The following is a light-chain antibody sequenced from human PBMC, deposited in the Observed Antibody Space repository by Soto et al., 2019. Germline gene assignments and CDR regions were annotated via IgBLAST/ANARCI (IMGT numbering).Light chain of an antibody. CDR3: MQGTHWPPWT. CDR2: KVS. Sequence: DVVMTQSPLSLPVTLGQPASISCRSSQSLVYSDGNTYLNWFQQRPGQSPRRLIYKVSNRDSGGADRFSGSGSGTDFTLKISRVEAEYVGVYDCMQGTHWPPWTFGQGNKVEIK. V-gene: IGKV2-30*01. CDR1: QSLVYSDGNTY. J-gene: IGKJ1*01.